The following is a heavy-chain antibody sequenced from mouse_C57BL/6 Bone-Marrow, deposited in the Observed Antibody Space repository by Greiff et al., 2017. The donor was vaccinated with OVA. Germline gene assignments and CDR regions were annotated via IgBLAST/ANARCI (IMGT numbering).Heavy chain of an antibody. D-gene: IGHD1-1*01. CDR1: GYTFTSYW. Sequence: VQVVESGAELAKPGASVKLSCKASGYTFTSYWMHWVKQRPGQGLEWIGYINPSSGYTKYNQKFKDKATLTADKSSSTAYMQLSSLTYEDSAVYYCARIHYGSSSWFAYWGQGTLVTVSA. J-gene: IGHJ3*01. CDR3: ARIHYGSSSWFAY. V-gene: IGHV1-7*01. CDR2: INPSSGYT.